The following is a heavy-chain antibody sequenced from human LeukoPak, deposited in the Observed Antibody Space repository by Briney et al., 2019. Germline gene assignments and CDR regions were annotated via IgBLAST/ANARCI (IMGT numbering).Heavy chain of an antibody. V-gene: IGHV3-23*01. CDR2: ISASGGYT. CDR1: GFTFSSYG. CDR3: AKEAGSGWSYFDS. J-gene: IGHJ4*02. Sequence: GGSLRLSCAAPGFTFSSYGMSWVRQAPGKGLEWVSGISASGGYTYYADSVRGRFTVSRDSSKNTLYLQLNSLRAEDTAVYSCAKEAGSGWSYFDSWGQGTLVTVSS. D-gene: IGHD6-19*01.